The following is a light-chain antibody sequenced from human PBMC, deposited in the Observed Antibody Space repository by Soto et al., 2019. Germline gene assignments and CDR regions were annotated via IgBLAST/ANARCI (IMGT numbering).Light chain of an antibody. J-gene: IGLJ1*01. Sequence: QSPLTQPASVSGSPGQSRTITCPGTSSGVGGYNYVSWYQQHPRKAPKPMIYEVSNRPSGVSTRFSGSKSGNTASLTISGLQAEDEADYYCSSYTSSSTPDVYASGTKVTVL. CDR3: SSYTSSSTPDV. CDR1: SSGVGGYNY. CDR2: EVS. V-gene: IGLV2-14*01.